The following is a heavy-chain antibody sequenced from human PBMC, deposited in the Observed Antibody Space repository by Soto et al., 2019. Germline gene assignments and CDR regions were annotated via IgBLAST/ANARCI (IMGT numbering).Heavy chain of an antibody. CDR1: GGSISSGGYY. CDR2: IYYSGST. CDR3: ARTMVRGVIIPSYGMDV. J-gene: IGHJ6*02. D-gene: IGHD3-10*01. Sequence: PSETLSLTCTVSGGSISSGGYYWSWIRQHPGKGLEWIGYIYYSGSTYYNPSLKSRVTISVDTSKNQFSLKLSYVTAADTAVYYCARTMVRGVIIPSYGMDVWGQGTTVTVSS. V-gene: IGHV4-31*03.